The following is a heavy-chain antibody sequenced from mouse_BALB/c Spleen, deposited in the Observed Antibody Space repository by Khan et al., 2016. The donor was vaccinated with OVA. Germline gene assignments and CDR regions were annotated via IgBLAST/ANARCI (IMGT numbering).Heavy chain of an antibody. D-gene: IGHD1-2*01. CDR2: ISYSGST. Sequence: EVQLQESGPGLVKPSQSLSLTCTVTGYSITSGYGWNWIRQFPGNKLEWMGHISYSGSTNYNPSLKSRISITRDTSKKQFFLQLNSVTTEDTATYYCARTARIKYWGQGTTLTVSS. CDR1: GYSITSGYG. V-gene: IGHV3-2*02. J-gene: IGHJ2*01. CDR3: ARTARIKY.